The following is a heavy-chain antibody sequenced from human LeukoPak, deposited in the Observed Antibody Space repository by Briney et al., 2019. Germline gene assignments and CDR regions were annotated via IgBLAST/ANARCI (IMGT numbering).Heavy chain of an antibody. CDR1: GFTFSSYG. CDR2: IRYDGSNK. D-gene: IGHD3-22*01. J-gene: IGHJ4*02. CDR3: AKENPLGYYYDSSGYYGY. Sequence: GRSLRLSCAASGFTFSSYGMHWVRQAPGKGLEWVAFIRYDGSNKYYADSVKGRFTISRDNSKNTLYLQMNSLRAEDTAVYYCAKENPLGYYYDSSGYYGYWGQGTLVTVSS. V-gene: IGHV3-30*02.